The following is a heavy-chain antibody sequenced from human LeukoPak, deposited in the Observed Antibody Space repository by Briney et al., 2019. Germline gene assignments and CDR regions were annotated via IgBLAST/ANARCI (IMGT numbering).Heavy chain of an antibody. CDR2: INHSGST. CDR3: ARGHAERYYYDSSRRYYFDY. CDR1: GGSFSGYY. D-gene: IGHD3-22*01. Sequence: PSETLSLTCAVDGGSFSGYYWSWIRQPPGKGLEWIGEINHSGSTNYNPSLKSRVTISVDTSKNQFSLKLSSVTAADTAVYYCARGHAERYYYDSSRRYYFDYWGQGTLVTVSS. V-gene: IGHV4-34*01. J-gene: IGHJ4*02.